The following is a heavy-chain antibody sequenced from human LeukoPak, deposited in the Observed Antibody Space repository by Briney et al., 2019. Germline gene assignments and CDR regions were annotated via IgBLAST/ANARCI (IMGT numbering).Heavy chain of an antibody. CDR3: ARGFYYGHDAFDI. CDR2: MNPNSGNT. V-gene: IGHV1-8*01. D-gene: IGHD3-10*01. CDR1: GYTFTNYW. J-gene: IGHJ3*02. Sequence: ASVKVSCKASGYTFTNYWIQWVRQATGQGLEWMGWMNPNSGNTGYAQKFQGRVTMTRNTSISTAYMELSSLRSEGTAVYYCARGFYYGHDAFDIWGQGTMVTVSS.